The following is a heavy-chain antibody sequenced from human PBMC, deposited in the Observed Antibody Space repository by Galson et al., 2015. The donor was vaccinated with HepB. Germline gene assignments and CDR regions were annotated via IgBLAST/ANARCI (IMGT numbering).Heavy chain of an antibody. Sequence: ETLSLTCAVYGGSFSGYYWSWIRQPPGKGLEWIGEINHSGSTNYNPSLKSRVTISVDTSKNQFSLKLSSVTAADTAVYYCARGGLGDFWSGYYPYYYYYHMDVWGKGTTVTVSS. CDR1: GGSFSGYY. J-gene: IGHJ6*03. CDR2: INHSGST. D-gene: IGHD3-3*01. CDR3: ARGGLGDFWSGYYPYYYYYHMDV. V-gene: IGHV4-34*01.